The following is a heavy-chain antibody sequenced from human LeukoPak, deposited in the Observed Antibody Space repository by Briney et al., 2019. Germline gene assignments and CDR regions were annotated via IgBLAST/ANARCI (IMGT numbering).Heavy chain of an antibody. J-gene: IGHJ4*02. CDR1: GGTFSSYA. D-gene: IGHD3-9*01. CDR2: IIPIFGTA. CDR3: ARGWILTGYYGKFDY. V-gene: IGHV1-69*05. Sequence: SVKVSCKASGGTFSSYAISWVRQAPGQGLEWMGGIIPIFGTANYAQKFQGRVTMTRNTSISTAYMELSSLRSEDTAVYYCARGWILTGYYGKFDYWGQGTLVTVSS.